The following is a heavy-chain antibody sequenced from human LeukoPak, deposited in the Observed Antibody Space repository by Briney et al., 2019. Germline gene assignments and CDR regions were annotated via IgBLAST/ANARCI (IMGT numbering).Heavy chain of an antibody. V-gene: IGHV4-59*01. CDR3: ARLYCSGGSCYFDY. CDR1: GGSISSYY. D-gene: IGHD2-15*01. Sequence: PSETLSLTCTVSGGSISSYYWSWIRQPPGKGLEWIGYIYHSGSTNYNPSLKSRVTISVDTSKNQFSLKLSSVTAADTAVYYCARLYCSGGSCYFDYWGQGTLVTVSS. J-gene: IGHJ4*02. CDR2: IYHSGST.